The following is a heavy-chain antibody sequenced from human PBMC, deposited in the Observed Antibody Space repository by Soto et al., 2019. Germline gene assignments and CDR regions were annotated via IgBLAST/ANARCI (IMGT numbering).Heavy chain of an antibody. CDR3: ARERRGYDYRGWFDP. Sequence: QVQLEQSGAEVKKRGASVKVSCKASGYTFTSYGISWVRQAPGQGLEWMGWISAYNGNTNYAQKLQGRVTMTRDTSTSTAYMDLRSLRSDDTAVYYCARERRGYDYRGWFDPWGQGTLVTVSS. D-gene: IGHD5-12*01. CDR1: GYTFTSYG. V-gene: IGHV1-18*01. CDR2: ISAYNGNT. J-gene: IGHJ5*02.